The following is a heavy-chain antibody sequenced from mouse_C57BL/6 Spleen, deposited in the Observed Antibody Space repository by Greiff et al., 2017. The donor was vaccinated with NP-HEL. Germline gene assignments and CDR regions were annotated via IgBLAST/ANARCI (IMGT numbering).Heavy chain of an antibody. J-gene: IGHJ3*01. D-gene: IGHD2-4*01. Sequence: VQLQQSGPELVKPGASVKISCKASGYAFSSSWMNWVKQRPGKGLEWIGRIYPGDGDTNYNGTFKGKATLTADKSSMKASMQLSSVTYEGSTVYFCARGDYTWFAYWGQGTLVTVSA. CDR3: ARGDYTWFAY. CDR1: GYAFSSSW. CDR2: IYPGDGDT. V-gene: IGHV1-82*01.